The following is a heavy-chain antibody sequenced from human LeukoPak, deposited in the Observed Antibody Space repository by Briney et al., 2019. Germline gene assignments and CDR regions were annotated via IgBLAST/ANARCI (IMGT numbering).Heavy chain of an antibody. CDR2: ISSSSSYI. CDR3: ARGSLLRGFVNGCFDY. Sequence: PGGSLRLSCAASGFTFRGYSMNWVRQAPGKGLEWVSSISSSSSYIYYADSVKGRFTISRDNAKNSLYLQMNSLRAEDTAVYYCARGSLLRGFVNGCFDYWGQGTLVTVSS. D-gene: IGHD2-15*01. CDR1: GFTFRGYS. J-gene: IGHJ4*02. V-gene: IGHV3-21*01.